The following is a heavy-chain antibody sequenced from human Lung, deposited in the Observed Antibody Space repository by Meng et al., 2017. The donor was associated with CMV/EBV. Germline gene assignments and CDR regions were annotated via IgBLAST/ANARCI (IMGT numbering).Heavy chain of an antibody. Sequence: ASVXVSXKASGYTFTNYDINWVRQATGQGLEWMAWMNPNTGNRGYAQNFRGRLTMTRDTSISTAYMELSNLRSEDTAVYYCARFSSDSGYLIDYWGQRTLVTVSS. V-gene: IGHV1-8*01. D-gene: IGHD3-22*01. CDR2: MNPNTGNR. CDR3: ARFSSDSGYLIDY. CDR1: GYTFTNYD. J-gene: IGHJ4*01.